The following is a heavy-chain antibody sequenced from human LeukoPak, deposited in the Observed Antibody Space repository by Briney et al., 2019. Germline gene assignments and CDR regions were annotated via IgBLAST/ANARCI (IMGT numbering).Heavy chain of an antibody. CDR1: GGSISSSSYY. Sequence: SETLSLTCTVSGGSISSSSYYWGWIRQPPGKGLEWIGSIYYSGSTYYNPSLKSRVTISVDTSKNQFSLKLSSVTAADTAVYYCARHSGCSGGSCYSCYYYYYMDVWGKGTTVTVSS. V-gene: IGHV4-39*01. CDR2: IYYSGST. CDR3: ARHSGCSGGSCYSCYYYYYMDV. D-gene: IGHD2-15*01. J-gene: IGHJ6*03.